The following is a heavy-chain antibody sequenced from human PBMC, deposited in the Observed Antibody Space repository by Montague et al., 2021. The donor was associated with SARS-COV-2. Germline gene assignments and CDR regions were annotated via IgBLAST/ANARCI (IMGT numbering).Heavy chain of an antibody. D-gene: IGHD6-13*01. CDR2: TYYRSKWYN. J-gene: IGHJ4*02. V-gene: IGHV6-1*01. Sequence: CAISGDSVASNSAAWKWIRQSPSRDFEWQGRTYYRSKWYNDYAVSVKSRITINPDTSKNQFSLQLNSVTPEDTAVYYCARGGSWLYYFDYWGQGTLVTVSS. CDR3: ARGGSWLYYFDY. CDR1: GDSVASNSAA.